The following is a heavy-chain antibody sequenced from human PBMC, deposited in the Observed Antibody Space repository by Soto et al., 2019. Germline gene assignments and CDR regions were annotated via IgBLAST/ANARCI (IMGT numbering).Heavy chain of an antibody. CDR3: TMLGIYDN. CDR2: LYDNGNT. J-gene: IGHJ4*02. Sequence: EVQLVESGGGLIQPGGSLRLSCAASGFTVSNNYMSWVRQAPGKGLECVSILYDNGNTYYADSVKGRFTISRDNSLNTLYLQMNSLRADDTAVYYCTMLGIYDNWGQGTLVTVSS. V-gene: IGHV3-53*01. CDR1: GFTVSNNY. D-gene: IGHD7-27*01.